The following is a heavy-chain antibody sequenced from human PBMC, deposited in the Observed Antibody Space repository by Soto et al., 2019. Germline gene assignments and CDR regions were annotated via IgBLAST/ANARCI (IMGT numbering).Heavy chain of an antibody. CDR1: GDCVTSDGHY. Sequence: PSGTLSLTCTVSGDCVTSDGHYWGWIHKPPGKGLESIANIYYDGNTYYNPSLKGRVTISLDTSKNQFSLRLNSVTAADTAVYYCARSSIKPQVFMYPFDSRSQGTLVTVSS. CDR2: IYYDGNT. CDR3: ARSSIKPQVFMYPFDS. V-gene: IGHV4-39*01. J-gene: IGHJ4*02. D-gene: IGHD3-3*01.